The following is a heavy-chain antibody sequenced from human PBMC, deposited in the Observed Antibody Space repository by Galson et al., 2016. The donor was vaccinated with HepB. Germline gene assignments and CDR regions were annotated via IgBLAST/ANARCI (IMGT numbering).Heavy chain of an antibody. J-gene: IGHJ4*02. Sequence: SLRLSCAASGFTSRNYALSWVRRAPGKGLEWVSHIDGPTPNTPYADSVRGRFSIYRDNSRDTLYLQMDSLTAEDSAIYYCTTWLSHHFDYWGQGTRVTVSS. V-gene: IGHV3-23*01. CDR2: IDGPTPNT. D-gene: IGHD6-19*01. CDR1: GFTSRNYA. CDR3: TTWLSHHFDY.